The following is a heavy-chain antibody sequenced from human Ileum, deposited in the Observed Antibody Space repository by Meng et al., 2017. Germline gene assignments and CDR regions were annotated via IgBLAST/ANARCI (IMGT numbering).Heavy chain of an antibody. CDR1: GFTFSSYA. Sequence: VQLVGSAGGVVQPGGSLRLSCAASGFTFSSYAMSWVRQAPGKGLEWVSAISGSGGSTYYADSVKGRFTISRDNSKNTLYLQMNSLRAEDTAVYYCAKGGAAGTGLDYWGQGTLVTVSS. CDR3: AKGGAAGTGLDY. J-gene: IGHJ4*02. CDR2: ISGSGGST. D-gene: IGHD6-13*01. V-gene: IGHV3-23*04.